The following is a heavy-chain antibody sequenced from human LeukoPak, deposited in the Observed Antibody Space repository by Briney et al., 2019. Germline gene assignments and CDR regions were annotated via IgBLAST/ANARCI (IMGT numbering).Heavy chain of an antibody. CDR1: GGSISSSSYY. D-gene: IGHD3-22*01. Sequence: SETLSLTCTVSGGSISSSSYYWGRIRQPPGKGLEWIGSIYYSGSTYYNPSLKSRVTISVDTSKNQFSLKLSSVTAADTAVYYCAITYYYDSSGHTLFDYWGQGTLVTVSS. CDR2: IYYSGST. CDR3: AITYYYDSSGHTLFDY. J-gene: IGHJ4*02. V-gene: IGHV4-39*01.